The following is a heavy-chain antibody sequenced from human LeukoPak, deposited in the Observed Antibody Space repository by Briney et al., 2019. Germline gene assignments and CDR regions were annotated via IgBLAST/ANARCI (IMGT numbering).Heavy chain of an antibody. CDR2: ISGGRGST. D-gene: IGHD3-22*01. CDR3: AKDHYSDSSGYHYEGTPLDY. J-gene: IGHJ4*02. Sequence: GGTLRLSCAASGFTFSDYGMSWVRQAPGKGLEWVSVISGGRGSTYYADSVKGRFTISRDNSKNTLYLQMNSLRAEDTAVYYCAKDHYSDSSGYHYEGTPLDYWGQGTLVTVSS. CDR1: GFTFSDYG. V-gene: IGHV3-23*01.